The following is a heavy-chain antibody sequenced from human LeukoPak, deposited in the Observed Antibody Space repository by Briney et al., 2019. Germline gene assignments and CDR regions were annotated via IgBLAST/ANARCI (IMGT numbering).Heavy chain of an antibody. CDR1: GFTFSSYA. Sequence: GGSLRLSCAASGFTFSSYAMSWVRQAPGKGLEWVSAISGSGGSTYYADPVKGRFTISRDNSKNTLYLQMTSLRAEDTAVYYCAKGSSSGWSDFDYWGQGTLVTVSS. D-gene: IGHD6-19*01. V-gene: IGHV3-23*01. CDR2: ISGSGGST. J-gene: IGHJ4*02. CDR3: AKGSSSGWSDFDY.